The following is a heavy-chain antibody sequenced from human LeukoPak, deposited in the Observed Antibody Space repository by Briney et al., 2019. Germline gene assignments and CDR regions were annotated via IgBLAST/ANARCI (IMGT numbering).Heavy chain of an antibody. CDR1: GGYISRSSYY. V-gene: IGHV4-39*01. Sequence: SETLSLICSVSGGYISRSSYYWGWIRQPPGKGLEWIGCIYYSGSTYYYPSLKSRVTRSVDTSKNQFSLKLSSVTASDTAVYYCASRAGTMVRGVIIAGWFDPWGRGTLVTVSS. D-gene: IGHD3-10*01. J-gene: IGHJ5*02. CDR2: IYYSGST. CDR3: ASRAGTMVRGVIIAGWFDP.